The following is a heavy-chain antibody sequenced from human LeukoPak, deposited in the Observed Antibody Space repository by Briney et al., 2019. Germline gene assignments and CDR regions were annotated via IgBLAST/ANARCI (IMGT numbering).Heavy chain of an antibody. CDR3: ARDAHNGYEFHDWFDP. J-gene: IGHJ5*02. CDR2: INPNSGGT. Sequence: GASVKVSCKASGYTFTNYYIHWVRQAPGQGLEWKGWINPNSGGTKYAQKFQGRVTMTTDTSISTAYMEMSRLTSDDTAVYYCARDAHNGYEFHDWFDPWGQGALVTVSS. D-gene: IGHD5-12*01. CDR1: GYTFTNYY. V-gene: IGHV1-2*02.